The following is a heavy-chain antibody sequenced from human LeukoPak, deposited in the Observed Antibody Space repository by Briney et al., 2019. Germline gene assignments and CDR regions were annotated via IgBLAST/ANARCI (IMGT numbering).Heavy chain of an antibody. J-gene: IGHJ4*02. Sequence: PGGSLRLSCAASGFIFSSYEMNWVRQAPGKGLEWVSYISSSGSTIYYADSVKGRLTISRDNTKNSLYLQMNSLRAEDTAVYYCARDDSIVTRFDYWGLGTLVTVSS. V-gene: IGHV3-48*03. CDR3: ARDDSIVTRFDY. D-gene: IGHD2-21*01. CDR2: ISSSGSTI. CDR1: GFIFSSYE.